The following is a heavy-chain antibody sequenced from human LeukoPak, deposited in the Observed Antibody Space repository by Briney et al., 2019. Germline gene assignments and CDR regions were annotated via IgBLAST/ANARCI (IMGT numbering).Heavy chain of an antibody. J-gene: IGHJ5*02. CDR1: GFTFSSYA. D-gene: IGHD3-3*01. CDR3: AKSEDYDFWSGYKWFDP. Sequence: GGSLRLSCAASGFTFSSYAMSWVRQAPGKGLEWVSAISGSGGSTYYADSVKGRFTISRDNSKNTLYLQMNSLRAEDTAVYYCAKSEDYDFWSGYKWFDPWGQGTLVTVSS. V-gene: IGHV3-23*01. CDR2: ISGSGGST.